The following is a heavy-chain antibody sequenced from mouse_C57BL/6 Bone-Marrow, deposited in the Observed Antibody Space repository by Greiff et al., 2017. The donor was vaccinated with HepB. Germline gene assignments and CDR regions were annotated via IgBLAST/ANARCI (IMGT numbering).Heavy chain of an antibody. CDR2: INPSTGGT. CDR1: GYSFTGYY. Sequence: EVQLQQSGPELVKPGASVKISCKASGYSFTGYYMNWVKQSPEKSLEWIGEINPSTGGTTYNQKFKVKATLTVDKSSSTAYMQLKSLTSEDSAVYYCAISGYDYAMDYWGQGTSVTVSS. D-gene: IGHD3-1*01. V-gene: IGHV1-42*01. CDR3: AISGYDYAMDY. J-gene: IGHJ4*01.